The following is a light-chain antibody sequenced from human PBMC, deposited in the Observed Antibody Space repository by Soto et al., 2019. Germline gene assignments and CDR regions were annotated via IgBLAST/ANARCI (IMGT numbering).Light chain of an antibody. Sequence: EIVLTQSPGTLSLSPGEGATLSCRASQSVSSGSLAWYQQKRGQAPRLLIHGASSRATGIPDRFSGSGSGTDFTLTISRLEPEDFAVYYCQQHGSSPRTFGQGTKVDIK. CDR3: QQHGSSPRT. CDR1: QSVSSGS. V-gene: IGKV3-20*01. CDR2: GAS. J-gene: IGKJ1*01.